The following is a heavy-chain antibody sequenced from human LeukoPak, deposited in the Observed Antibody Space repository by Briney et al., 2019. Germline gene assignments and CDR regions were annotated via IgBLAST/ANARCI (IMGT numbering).Heavy chain of an antibody. CDR3: ARHEVAYCSSPSCYGGNWLDP. V-gene: IGHV4-39*01. CDR2: VYCSGTT. D-gene: IGHD2-2*01. CDR1: GGSLCIISYC. Sequence: SETLSLSCAVSGGSLCIISYCCGWIRQPLGNGLEWVGIVYCSGTTNYNPSLKTRVTISVDTSKNQFSLKLNSVTAADTAVYYCARHEVAYCSSPSCYGGNWLDPWGQGTLVTVSS. J-gene: IGHJ5*02.